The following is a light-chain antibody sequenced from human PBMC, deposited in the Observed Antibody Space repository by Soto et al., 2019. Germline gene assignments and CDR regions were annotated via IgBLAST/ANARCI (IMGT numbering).Light chain of an antibody. J-gene: IGLJ1*01. CDR1: SSNIGAGSD. CDR2: GNT. V-gene: IGLV1-40*01. Sequence: QSVLTXPPSISGAPGQRVTISCTGSSSNIGAGSDVHWYHQLPGTAPKLLIYGNTNRPSGVPDRFSGSKSGTSASLAIAGPQTEDEGDYYCQTYDSSLSGLYVFGTGTKVAVL. CDR3: QTYDSSLSGLYV.